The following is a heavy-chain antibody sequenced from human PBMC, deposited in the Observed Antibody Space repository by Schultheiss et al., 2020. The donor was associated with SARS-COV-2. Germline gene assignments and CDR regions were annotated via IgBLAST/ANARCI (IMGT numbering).Heavy chain of an antibody. J-gene: IGHJ4*02. D-gene: IGHD3-16*01. V-gene: IGHV3-23*01. Sequence: GGSLRLSCAASGFTFSSYSMNWVRQAPGKGLEWVSSISGGNTYYADSVKGRFTISRDSSKNTLYLQMNSLRAEDTAVYYCAKPRRGSWGQGTLVTVSS. CDR1: GFTFSSYS. CDR2: ISGGNT. CDR3: AKPRRGS.